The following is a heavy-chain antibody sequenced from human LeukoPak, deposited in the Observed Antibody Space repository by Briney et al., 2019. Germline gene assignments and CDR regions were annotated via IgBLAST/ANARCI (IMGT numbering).Heavy chain of an antibody. CDR1: GFTFSSYA. CDR3: ARDDSAGFGDFYYYYGMDV. Sequence: GGSLRLSCAASGFTFSSYAMSWVRQAPGKGLEWVSAISGSGGSTYYADSVKGRFTISRDNSKNTLYLQMNSLRAEDTAVYYCARDDSAGFGDFYYYYGMDVWGQGTTVTVSS. V-gene: IGHV3-23*01. CDR2: ISGSGGST. D-gene: IGHD3-10*01. J-gene: IGHJ6*02.